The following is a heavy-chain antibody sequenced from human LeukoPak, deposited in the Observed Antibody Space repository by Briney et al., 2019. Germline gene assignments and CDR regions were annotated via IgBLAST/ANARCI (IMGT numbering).Heavy chain of an antibody. CDR3: ARGHVDTAMGNDY. Sequence: PSETLSLTCAVYGGSFSGYYWSWIRQPSGKGLEWIGEINHSGSTNYNPSLKSRVTISVDTSKNQFSLKLSSVTAADTAVYYCARGHVDTAMGNDYWGQGTLVTVSS. CDR1: GGSFSGYY. V-gene: IGHV4-34*01. D-gene: IGHD5-18*01. CDR2: INHSGST. J-gene: IGHJ4*02.